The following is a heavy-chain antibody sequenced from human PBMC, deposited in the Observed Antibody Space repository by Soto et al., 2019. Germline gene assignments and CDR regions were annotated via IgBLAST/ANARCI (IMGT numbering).Heavy chain of an antibody. CDR2: INPNSGGT. J-gene: IGHJ3*02. D-gene: IGHD3-22*01. V-gene: IGHV1-2*02. CDR1: GYTFTGYY. Sequence: QVQLVQSGAEVKKPGASVKVSCKASGYTFTGYYMHWVRQAPGQGLEWMGWINPNSGGTNYAQKFQGRVTMTRDTSISTAYMELSRLRSEDTAVYYCARAIITMIVVGTTTNAFDIWGQGTMVTVSS. CDR3: ARAIITMIVVGTTTNAFDI.